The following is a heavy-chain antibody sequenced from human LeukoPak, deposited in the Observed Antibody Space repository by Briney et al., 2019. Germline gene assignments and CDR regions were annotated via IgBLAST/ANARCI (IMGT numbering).Heavy chain of an antibody. V-gene: IGHV1-69*13. Sequence: GASVKVSCKTSGGTFSSYALSWVRQASGQGLEWMGGITPLFGTAKYAQKFQGRVTITADESTSTAYMELRSLRSEDTAVYYCAREWDYHSSGYYYYYWGQGTLVTVSS. CDR3: AREWDYHSSGYYYYY. J-gene: IGHJ4*02. CDR1: GGTFSSYA. CDR2: ITPLFGTA. D-gene: IGHD3-22*01.